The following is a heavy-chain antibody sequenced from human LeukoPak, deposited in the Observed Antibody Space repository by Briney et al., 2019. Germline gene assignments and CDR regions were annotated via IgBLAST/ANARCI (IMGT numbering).Heavy chain of an antibody. CDR1: GFTFSSYA. D-gene: IGHD3-10*01. CDR3: AKNYYGSGSYSDY. Sequence: PGRSLRLSCAASGFTFSSYAMSWVRQAPGKGLEWVSAISGSGGSTYYADSVKGRFTISRDNSKNTLYLQMNSLRAEDTAVYYCAKNYYGSGSYSDYWGQGTLVTVSS. CDR2: ISGSGGST. V-gene: IGHV3-23*01. J-gene: IGHJ4*02.